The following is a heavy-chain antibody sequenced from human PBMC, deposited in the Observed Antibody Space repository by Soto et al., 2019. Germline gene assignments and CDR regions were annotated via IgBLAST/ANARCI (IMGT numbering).Heavy chain of an antibody. V-gene: IGHV1-3*01. D-gene: IGHD2-2*01. CDR2: INAGNGNT. CDR1: GYTFTSYA. J-gene: IGHJ4*02. Sequence: ASVKVSCKASGYTFTSYAMHWVRQAPGQRLEWMGWINAGNGNTKYSQKFQGRVTITRDTSASTAYMELSSLRSEDTAVYYCARVREYCSSTSCYFPGFDYWGQGTLVTSPQ. CDR3: ARVREYCSSTSCYFPGFDY.